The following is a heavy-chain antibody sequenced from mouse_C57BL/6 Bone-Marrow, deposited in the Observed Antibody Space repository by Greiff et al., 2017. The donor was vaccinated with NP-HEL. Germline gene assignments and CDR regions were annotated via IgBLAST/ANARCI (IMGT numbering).Heavy chain of an antibody. CDR1: GYAFTNYL. V-gene: IGHV1-54*01. CDR2: INPGSGGT. J-gene: IGHJ3*01. Sequence: QVQLQQSGAELVRPGTSVKVSCKASGYAFTNYLIEWVKQRPGQGLEWIGVINPGSGGTNYNEKFKGKATLTADKSSSTAYMQLSSLTSEDSAVYFCAREGWLLAWFAYWGQGTLVTVSA. CDR3: AREGWLLAWFAY. D-gene: IGHD2-3*01.